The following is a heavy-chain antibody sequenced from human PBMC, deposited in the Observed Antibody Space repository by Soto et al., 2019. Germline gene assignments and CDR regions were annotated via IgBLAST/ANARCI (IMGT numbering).Heavy chain of an antibody. Sequence: PSETLSLTCTVSGGSIDYYSWTWVRQPPGKGLEWIGDISDSGRTKYNPSLRSRVTISVDTSKNQFSLTLNSVTAADTAVYYCARDSTTWFPYYGIDVWGQGTTVTVSS. V-gene: IGHV4-59*01. CDR2: ISDSGRT. CDR3: ARDSTTWFPYYGIDV. J-gene: IGHJ6*02. CDR1: GGSIDYYS. D-gene: IGHD6-13*01.